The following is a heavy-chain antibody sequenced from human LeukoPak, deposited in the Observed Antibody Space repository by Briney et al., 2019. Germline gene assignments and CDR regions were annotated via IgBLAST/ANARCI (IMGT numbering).Heavy chain of an antibody. CDR1: GGSISSYY. D-gene: IGHD3-22*01. J-gene: IGHJ3*02. V-gene: IGHV4-59*01. CDR2: IYYSGNT. Sequence: SETLSLTCTVSGGSISSYYWSWIRQPLGKGLEWIGYIYYSGNTNYNPSLKSRVTISIDTSKKQFSLNLSSVTAADTAVYYCARWNYDSSGQRTFDIWGQGTMVTVSS. CDR3: ARWNYDSSGQRTFDI.